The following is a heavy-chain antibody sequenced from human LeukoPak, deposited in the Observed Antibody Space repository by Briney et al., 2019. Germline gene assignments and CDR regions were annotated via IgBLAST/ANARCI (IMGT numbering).Heavy chain of an antibody. J-gene: IGHJ4*02. V-gene: IGHV1-46*01. CDR1: GYTFTSYY. Sequence: ASVKVSCKASGYTFTSYYMHWVRQAPGQGLEWMGIINPSGGSTSYAQKFQGRVTMTRDMSTSTVYMELSSLRSEDTAVYYCARVVLDSSGCLGHFDYWGQGTLVTVSS. CDR2: INPSGGST. CDR3: ARVVLDSSGCLGHFDY. D-gene: IGHD3-22*01.